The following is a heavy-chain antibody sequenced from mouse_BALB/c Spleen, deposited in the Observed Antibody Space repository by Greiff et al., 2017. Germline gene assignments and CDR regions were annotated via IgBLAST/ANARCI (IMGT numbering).Heavy chain of an antibody. D-gene: IGHD1-1*02. CDR1: GYTFTSYW. V-gene: IGHV1-69*02. CDR2: IDPSDSYT. Sequence: QVQLKQPGAELVKPGASVKLSCKASGYTFTSYWMHWVKQRPGQGLEWIGEIDPSDSYTNYNQKFKGKATLTVDKSSSTAYMQLSSLTSEDSAVYYCARYGLYYFDYWGQGTTRTVSS. J-gene: IGHJ2*01. CDR3: ARYGLYYFDY.